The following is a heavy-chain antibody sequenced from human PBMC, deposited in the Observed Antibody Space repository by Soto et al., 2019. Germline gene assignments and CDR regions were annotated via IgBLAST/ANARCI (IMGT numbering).Heavy chain of an antibody. CDR1: SVSNAW. CDR3: TTVGMAYAFDI. J-gene: IGHJ3*02. V-gene: IGHV3-15*07. D-gene: IGHD6-13*01. CDR2: IKSKTDGGTT. Sequence: SVSNAWMKWVRQAPGKGLEWVGRIKSKTDGGTTDYAAPVKGRFTISRDDSKNTLYLQMNSLKTEDTAVYYCTTVGMAYAFDIWGQGTMVTVSS.